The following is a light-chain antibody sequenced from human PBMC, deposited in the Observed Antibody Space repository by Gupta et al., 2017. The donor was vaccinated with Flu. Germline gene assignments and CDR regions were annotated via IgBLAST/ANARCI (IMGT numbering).Light chain of an antibody. Sequence: SYELTQPPSASVSPGQTAGITCSGDALPNRYAYWYQQKPGQAPVLLIYKDTERPSGIPERFSGSSSGTTATLTIVRVQAEDEADYYCQSADKSGDYYVFGGGTKVTVL. CDR2: KDT. CDR3: QSADKSGDYYV. V-gene: IGLV3-25*02. J-gene: IGLJ1*01. CDR1: ALPNRY.